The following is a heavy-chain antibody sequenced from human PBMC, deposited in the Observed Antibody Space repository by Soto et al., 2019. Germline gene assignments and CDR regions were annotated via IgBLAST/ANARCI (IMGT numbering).Heavy chain of an antibody. D-gene: IGHD3-10*01. CDR1: GGTFSSYA. J-gene: IGHJ6*02. CDR3: VFGGDGDNLEVYYYGMDV. CDR2: IIPIFGTA. Sequence: SVKVSCKASGGTFSSYAISWVRQAPGQGLEWMGGIIPIFGTANYAQKFQGRVTITADESTSTAYMELSSLRSEDTAVYYCVFGGDGDNLEVYYYGMDVWGQGTTVTVSS. V-gene: IGHV1-69*13.